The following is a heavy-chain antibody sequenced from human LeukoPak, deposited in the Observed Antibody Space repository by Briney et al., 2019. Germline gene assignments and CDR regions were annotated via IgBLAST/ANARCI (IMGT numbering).Heavy chain of an antibody. Sequence: SETLSLTCAVYGGSFSGYYWSWIRQPPGKGPEWIGEINHSGSTNYNPSLKSRVTISVDTSKNQFSLKLSSVTAADTAVYYCATRGWGSNHWGQGTLVTVSS. V-gene: IGHV4-34*01. CDR1: GGSFSGYY. CDR2: INHSGST. J-gene: IGHJ1*01. D-gene: IGHD3-16*01. CDR3: ATRGWGSNH.